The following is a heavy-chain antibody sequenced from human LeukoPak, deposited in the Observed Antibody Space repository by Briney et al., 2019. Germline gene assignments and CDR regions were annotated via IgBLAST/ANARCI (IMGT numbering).Heavy chain of an antibody. Sequence: ASVKVSCKVSGYRLTEVFIHWVRQAPGEGLEWMGGFDPEEGERLYARKFQGRVTMTEDTSTDTAYMELSSLRSEDTAVYYCARTHTTMVRGVGSWFDPWGQGTLVTVSS. CDR3: ARTHTTMVRGVGSWFDP. J-gene: IGHJ5*02. CDR2: FDPEEGER. D-gene: IGHD3-10*01. V-gene: IGHV1-24*01. CDR1: GYRLTEVF.